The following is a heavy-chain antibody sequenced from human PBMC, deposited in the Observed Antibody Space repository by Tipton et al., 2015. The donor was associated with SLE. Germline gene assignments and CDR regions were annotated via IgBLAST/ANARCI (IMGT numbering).Heavy chain of an antibody. CDR2: IYYRGST. Sequence: TLSLTCTVSGGSISPHYWSWIRQPPGKGLEWIGYIYYRGSTSYKPSLKSRVTMSVDPSKNQFSLKLSSVTAADTAVYYCARDHLPGGYYYYMDVWGKGTTVTVSS. J-gene: IGHJ6*03. CDR1: GGSISPHY. V-gene: IGHV4-59*11. D-gene: IGHD3-10*01. CDR3: ARDHLPGGYYYYMDV.